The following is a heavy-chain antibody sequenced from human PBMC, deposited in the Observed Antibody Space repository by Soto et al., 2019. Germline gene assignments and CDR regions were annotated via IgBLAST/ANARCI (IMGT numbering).Heavy chain of an antibody. Sequence: QVHLVQSGAEVKKPGASVKVSCKGSGYTFTSYGITWVRQAPGQGLEWMGWISAHNGNTDYAQKLQGRVTVTRDTSTSTAYMELRSLRSDGTAVYYCARGRYGDYWGQGALVTVSS. CDR2: ISAHNGNT. J-gene: IGHJ4*02. CDR3: ARGRYGDY. V-gene: IGHV1-18*01. CDR1: GYTFTSYG. D-gene: IGHD1-1*01.